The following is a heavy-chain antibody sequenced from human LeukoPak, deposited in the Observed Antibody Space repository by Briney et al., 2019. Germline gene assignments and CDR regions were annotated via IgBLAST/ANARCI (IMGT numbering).Heavy chain of an antibody. Sequence: GGSLRLSCAASGFTFSDSYMAWIRQAPGKGLEYISYISNSGDSIYYADSVKGRFTISRDNAKNTLYLQMNSLRADDTSVYYCARGGFRGSSWYPLDYWGQGTLVTVSS. J-gene: IGHJ4*02. CDR2: ISNSGDSI. CDR1: GFTFSDSY. V-gene: IGHV3-11*04. CDR3: ARGGFRGSSWYPLDY. D-gene: IGHD6-13*01.